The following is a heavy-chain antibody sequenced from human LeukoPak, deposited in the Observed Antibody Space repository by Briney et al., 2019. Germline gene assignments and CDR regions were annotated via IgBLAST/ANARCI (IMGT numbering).Heavy chain of an antibody. Sequence: PSETLSLTCTVSGGSISSHSWSWIRQPPGKGLEWIGYIYYSGSTNYNPSLKSRVTISVDTSKNQFSLKLTSVTAADTAVYYCARQHWSSTSCYRDWFDPWGQGDLVTASS. J-gene: IGHJ5*02. CDR2: IYYSGST. CDR3: ARQHWSSTSCYRDWFDP. V-gene: IGHV4-59*11. D-gene: IGHD2-2*01. CDR1: GGSISSHS.